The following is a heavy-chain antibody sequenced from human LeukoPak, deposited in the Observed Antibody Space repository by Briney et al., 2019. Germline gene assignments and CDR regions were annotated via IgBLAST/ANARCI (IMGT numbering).Heavy chain of an antibody. CDR1: GYTFTSYD. D-gene: IGHD5-24*01. Sequence: GASVKVSCKASGYTFTSYDINWVRQATGQGLEWMGWMNPNSGNTGYAQEFQGRVTMTRNTSISTAYMELSSLRSEDTAVYYCARVHAGWPAFDIWGQGQWSPSLQ. V-gene: IGHV1-8*01. CDR2: MNPNSGNT. CDR3: ARVHAGWPAFDI. J-gene: IGHJ3*02.